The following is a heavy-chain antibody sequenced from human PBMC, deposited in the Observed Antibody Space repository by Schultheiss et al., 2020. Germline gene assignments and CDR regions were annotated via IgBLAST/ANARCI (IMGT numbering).Heavy chain of an antibody. V-gene: IGHV3-23*01. Sequence: GGSLRLSCAASGFTFSSYAMSWVRQAPGKGLEWVSAISGSGGSTYYADSVKGRFTISRDNSKNTLNLQMNSLRAEDAAVYYCARRVYGGNSMSEVRFDPWGQGTLVTVSS. CDR2: ISGSGGST. CDR3: ARRVYGGNSMSEVRFDP. J-gene: IGHJ5*02. CDR1: GFTFSSYA. D-gene: IGHD4-23*01.